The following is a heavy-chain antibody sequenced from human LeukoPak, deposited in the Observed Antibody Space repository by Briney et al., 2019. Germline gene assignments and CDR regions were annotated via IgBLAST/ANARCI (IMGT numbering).Heavy chain of an antibody. CDR2: INHSGST. CDR1: GESFSGYY. J-gene: IGHJ4*02. V-gene: IGHV4-34*01. Sequence: SETLSLTCAVYGESFSGYYWSWSWIRQPSGKGLEWIGEINHSGSTNHNPSLKSRVTISVDTSKNQFSLKLNSVTAADTAVYYCARNSSGYLDSWGQGTLVTVSS. D-gene: IGHD3-22*01. CDR3: ARNSSGYLDS.